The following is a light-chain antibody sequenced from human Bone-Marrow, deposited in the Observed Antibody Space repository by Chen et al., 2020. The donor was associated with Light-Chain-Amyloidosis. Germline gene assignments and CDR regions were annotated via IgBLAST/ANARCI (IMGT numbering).Light chain of an antibody. CDR1: QSSSSY. CDR2: AAS. CDR3: QQSYSTSTWT. J-gene: IGKJ1*01. Sequence: DIQMTQSPSYLSAYVGDRVTITCRASQSSSSYLNWYQQKQGKAPKLLIYAASSLQSGVPSRFSGSGSGTDFTLTISGLQPEDVATYYCQQSYSTSTWTFGQGTKVEIK. V-gene: IGKV1-39*01.